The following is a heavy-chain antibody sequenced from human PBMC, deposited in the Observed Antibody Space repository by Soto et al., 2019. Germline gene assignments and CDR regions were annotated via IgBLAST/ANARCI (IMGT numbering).Heavy chain of an antibody. CDR3: ANVDKYVTPTPEDV. J-gene: IGHJ6*02. Sequence: QVQLVQSGAEVRKPGASVKVSCKASGYIFVNYGIDWVRQAPGQGLEWMGWISPYSGNTHYASKVQGRLTMTTDTSTSPANMALRSLTSDDTAVKYWANVDKYVTPTPEDVWGQGTPVTVSS. D-gene: IGHD5-12*01. CDR2: ISPYSGNT. V-gene: IGHV1-18*01. CDR1: GYIFVNYG.